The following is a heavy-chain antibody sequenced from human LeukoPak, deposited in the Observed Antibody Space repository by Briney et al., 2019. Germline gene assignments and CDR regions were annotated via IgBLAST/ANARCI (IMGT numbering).Heavy chain of an antibody. CDR2: ISSSSSTI. Sequence: PGGSLRLSCAASGFTFSSYSMNWVRQAPGKGLEWVSYISSSSSTIYYADSVKGRFTISRDNAKNSLYLQMNSLRAEDTAVYYCARDLVVPAAIRDRVIYFDYWGQGTLVTVSS. J-gene: IGHJ4*02. D-gene: IGHD2-2*02. CDR3: ARDLVVPAAIRDRVIYFDY. V-gene: IGHV3-48*01. CDR1: GFTFSSYS.